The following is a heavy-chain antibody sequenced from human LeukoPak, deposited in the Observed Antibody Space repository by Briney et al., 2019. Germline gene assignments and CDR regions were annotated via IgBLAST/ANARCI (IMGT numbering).Heavy chain of an antibody. Sequence: SETLSLTCTVSDDSISDYYRGWIRQPPGKGLEWIGYFYNSGRSTYNPSLKSRVTISVDTSKNQFSLNLTSVTAADTAVYYCARGHCTGGSCYFPDYWGQGTLVTVSS. V-gene: IGHV4-59*01. CDR1: DDSISDYY. CDR2: FYNSGRS. CDR3: ARGHCTGGSCYFPDY. D-gene: IGHD2-15*01. J-gene: IGHJ4*02.